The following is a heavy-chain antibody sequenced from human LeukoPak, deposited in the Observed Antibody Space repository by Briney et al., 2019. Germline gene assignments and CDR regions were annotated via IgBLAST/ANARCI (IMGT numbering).Heavy chain of an antibody. CDR3: AELGITMIGGV. D-gene: IGHD3-10*02. V-gene: IGHV3-74*01. Sequence: GGSLRLSCAASGFTFSSYSMNWVRQAPGKGLVWVSRINSDGSSTTYADSVKGRFTISRDNAKNTLYLQMNSLRAEDTAVYYCAELGITMIGGVWGKGTTVTISS. CDR1: GFTFSSYS. J-gene: IGHJ6*04. CDR2: INSDGSST.